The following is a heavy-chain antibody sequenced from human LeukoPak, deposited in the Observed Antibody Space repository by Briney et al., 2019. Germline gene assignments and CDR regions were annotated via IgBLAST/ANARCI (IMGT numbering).Heavy chain of an antibody. J-gene: IGHJ4*02. Sequence: PSGTLSLTCAVSGDSISSGDWWSWWVRQPPGKGLEWIGEIHHGGSTNYHPSLKSRVTMSVDKPKNQFSLQLNSVTAADTAVYYCARAAREMATTPDFDYWGQGTLVTVSS. CDR3: ARAAREMATTPDFDY. V-gene: IGHV4-4*02. CDR2: IHHGGST. CDR1: GDSISSGDW. D-gene: IGHD5-24*01.